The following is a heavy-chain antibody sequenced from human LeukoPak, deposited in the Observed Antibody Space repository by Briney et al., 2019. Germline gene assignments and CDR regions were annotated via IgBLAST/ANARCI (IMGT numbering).Heavy chain of an antibody. CDR1: GFTLSSYM. CDR2: ITSDGST. D-gene: IGHD2/OR15-2a*01. CDR3: AKRPFYDGGGLPFEY. V-gene: IGHV3-23*01. Sequence: GGSLRLSCAASGFTLSSYMMSWVRQAPGQGLEWVSTITSDGSTFYVDSVRGRFTISRDNSKNTLYLQMNSLRVEDTAVYYCAKRPFYDGGGLPFEYWGQGTLVTVSS. J-gene: IGHJ4*02.